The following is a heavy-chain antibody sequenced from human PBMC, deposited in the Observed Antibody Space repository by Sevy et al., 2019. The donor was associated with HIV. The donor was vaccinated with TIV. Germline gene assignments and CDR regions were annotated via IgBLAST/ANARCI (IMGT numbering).Heavy chain of an antibody. CDR1: GFSFDDYT. D-gene: IGHD3-3*01. Sequence: GGSLRLSCAASGFSFDDYTMNWVRQAPGKGLEWVSGITWNGDSTAYAESVEGRFTVSRDNDKSSLYLQMDSLLAEDTAVYYCARDRRGYFHKSGYLISDACDIWGQGTMVTVSS. CDR2: ITWNGDST. V-gene: IGHV3-20*04. J-gene: IGHJ3*02. CDR3: ARDRRGYFHKSGYLISDACDI.